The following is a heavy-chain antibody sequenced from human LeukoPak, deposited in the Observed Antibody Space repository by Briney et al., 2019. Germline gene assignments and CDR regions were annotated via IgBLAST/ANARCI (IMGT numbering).Heavy chain of an antibody. J-gene: IGHJ6*03. CDR3: ASHLSVRVDNYYYMDV. Sequence: GGSLRLSCAASGFTFSSYSMNWVRQAPGKGLEWVSSISSSSSYIYYADSVKGRFTISRDNAKNSLYLQMNSLRAEDTAVYYCASHLSVRVDNYYYMDVWGKGTTVTVSS. D-gene: IGHD2-15*01. CDR2: ISSSSSYI. V-gene: IGHV3-21*01. CDR1: GFTFSSYS.